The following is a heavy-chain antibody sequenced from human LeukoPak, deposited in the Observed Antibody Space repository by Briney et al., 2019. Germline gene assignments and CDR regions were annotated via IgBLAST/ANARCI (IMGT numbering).Heavy chain of an antibody. D-gene: IGHD3-10*01. CDR1: GGTFSSYA. Sequence: GASVKVSCKASGGTFSSYAISWVRQAPGQGLEWMGGIIPIFGTANYAQKFQGRVTITADESTGTAYMELSSLRSEDTAVYYCAREIGSGSHDAFDIWGQGTMVTVSS. V-gene: IGHV1-69*13. CDR3: AREIGSGSHDAFDI. CDR2: IIPIFGTA. J-gene: IGHJ3*02.